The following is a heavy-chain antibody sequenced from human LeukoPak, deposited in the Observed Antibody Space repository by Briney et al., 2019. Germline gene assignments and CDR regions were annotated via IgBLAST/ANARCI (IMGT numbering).Heavy chain of an antibody. Sequence: PSQTLSLTCTVSGGPISSGSYYWSWIRQPAGKGLEWIGRIYTSGSTNYNPSLKSRVTISVATSKNQFSLKLSSVTAADTAVYYCARAGKYYDFWSAQFDYWGQGTLVTVSS. CDR1: GGPISSGSYY. CDR2: IYTSGST. J-gene: IGHJ4*02. D-gene: IGHD3-3*01. CDR3: ARAGKYYDFWSAQFDY. V-gene: IGHV4-61*02.